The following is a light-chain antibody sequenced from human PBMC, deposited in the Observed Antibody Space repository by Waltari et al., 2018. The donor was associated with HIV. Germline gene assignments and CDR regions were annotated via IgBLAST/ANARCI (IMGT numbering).Light chain of an antibody. V-gene: IGLV2-14*01. CDR3: TSYTSSTTLV. CDR2: EVS. J-gene: IGLJ1*01. Sequence: QPALTQSASVSGPPGQSITISCTGTSSELGGYDYVSWYQQHPGKAPKLMIYEVSNRPSGVSTRFSGSKSGNTASLIISGLQAEDEADYYCTSYTSSTTLVFGTGTKVTVL. CDR1: SSELGGYDY.